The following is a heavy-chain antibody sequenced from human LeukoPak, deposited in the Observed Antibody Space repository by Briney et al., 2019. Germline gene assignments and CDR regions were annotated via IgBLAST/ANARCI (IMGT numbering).Heavy chain of an antibody. CDR1: GYTFTSYY. Sequence: ASVKVSCKASGYTFTSYYMHWVRQAPGQGLEWMGIINPSGGSTSYAQKFQGRVTMTRDTSTSTVYKELSSLRSEDTAVYYCARGDCSSTSCYARYYYYYMDVWGKGTTVTVSS. CDR3: ARGDCSSTSCYARYYYYYMDV. D-gene: IGHD2-2*01. V-gene: IGHV1-46*01. CDR2: INPSGGST. J-gene: IGHJ6*03.